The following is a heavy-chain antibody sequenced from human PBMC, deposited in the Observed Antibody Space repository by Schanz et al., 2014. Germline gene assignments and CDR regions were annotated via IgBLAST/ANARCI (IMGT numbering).Heavy chain of an antibody. CDR2: IMPLRGIG. D-gene: IGHD6-19*01. V-gene: IGHV1-69*02. CDR1: GDTFSKYN. J-gene: IGHJ6*02. CDR3: TRLRRADPNGFDV. Sequence: QVQLVQSGPEAKKPGSSVKVSCQAFGDTFSKYNIMWVRQVPGQGLEWLGRIMPLRGIGNNAWKFQDRLTITADKSMNITYMELSSLGTEDTAVYYCTRLRRADPNGFDVWDQGTTVTVS.